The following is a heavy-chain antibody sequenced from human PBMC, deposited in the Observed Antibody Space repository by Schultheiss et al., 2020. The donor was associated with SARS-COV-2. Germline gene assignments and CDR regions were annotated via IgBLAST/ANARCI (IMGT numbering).Heavy chain of an antibody. CDR1: GDSVSSNIFNNIVA. J-gene: IGHJ4*02. Sequence: SQTLSLTCAISGDSVSSNIFNNIVAWDWIRQSPSRGLEWLGRTYFRSKWYNDYAPSVTSRITITPDISKNQFSLQLNSVTPEDTAVYYCARDRLSSGWYPDSWGQGTQVTVSS. V-gene: IGHV6-1*01. CDR2: TYFRSKWYN. D-gene: IGHD6-19*01. CDR3: ARDRLSSGWYPDS.